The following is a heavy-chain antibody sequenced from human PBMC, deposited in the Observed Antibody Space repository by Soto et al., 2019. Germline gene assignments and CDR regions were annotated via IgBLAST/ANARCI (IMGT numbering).Heavy chain of an antibody. D-gene: IGHD1-26*01. CDR2: ISAYNGNT. Sequence: QVQLVQSGAEVKKPGASVKVSCKASGYTFTSYGISWVRQAPGQGLEWMGWISAYNGNTNYAQKLQGRGTMTTDTXTXTXXMELRSLRSDDTAVYYCARGSHSGSYSPYYYGMDVWGQGTTVTVSS. V-gene: IGHV1-18*01. J-gene: IGHJ6*02. CDR3: ARGSHSGSYSPYYYGMDV. CDR1: GYTFTSYG.